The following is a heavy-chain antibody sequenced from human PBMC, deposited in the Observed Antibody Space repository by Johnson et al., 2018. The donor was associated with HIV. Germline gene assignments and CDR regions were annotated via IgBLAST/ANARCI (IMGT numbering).Heavy chain of an antibody. V-gene: IGHV3-30*02. D-gene: IGHD2-21*01. CDR1: GFTFSSYG. Sequence: QVQLVESGGGVVQPGGSLRLSCAASGFTFSSYGMHWVRQAPGKGLEWVAFIRYDGSNKYYTDSVKGRFTISRDNSKNTLYLQMNSLRVEDTAVYYCARGGHCGGDCAGAKQALDIWGQGTRVTVSS. CDR3: ARGGHCGGDCAGAKQALDI. CDR2: IRYDGSNK. J-gene: IGHJ3*02.